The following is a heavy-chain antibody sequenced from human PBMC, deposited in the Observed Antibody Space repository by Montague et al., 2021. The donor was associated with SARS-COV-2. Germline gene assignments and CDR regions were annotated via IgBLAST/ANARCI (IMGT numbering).Heavy chain of an antibody. CDR2: VSYSRRT. CDR1: GGSIYSYY. Sequence: SETLSLTCTVSGGSIYSYYWSWVRQPPGKGLEWIGHVSYSRRTNXXPSLKSRVTMSVDTSKNHFSLRLSSVTTADTAVYYCVRDTQYYDDNAWDDWFDSWGQGTLVTVSS. V-gene: IGHV4-59*01. D-gene: IGHD3-16*01. J-gene: IGHJ5*01. CDR3: VRDTQYYDDNAWDDWFDS.